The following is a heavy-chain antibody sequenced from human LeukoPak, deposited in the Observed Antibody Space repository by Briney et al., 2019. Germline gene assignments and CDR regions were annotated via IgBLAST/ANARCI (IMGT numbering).Heavy chain of an antibody. CDR1: GYTFTSYY. CDR2: INPSGGST. J-gene: IGHJ6*02. Sequence: ASVKVSCKASGYTFTSYYMHWVRQAPGQGLDWMGIINPSGGSTSYAQKFQGRVTMTRDTSTSTVYMELSSLRSEDTAVYYCARDRESGDYVYYYYGMDVWGQGTTVTVSS. CDR3: ARDRESGDYVYYYYGMDV. V-gene: IGHV1-46*01. D-gene: IGHD2-21*02.